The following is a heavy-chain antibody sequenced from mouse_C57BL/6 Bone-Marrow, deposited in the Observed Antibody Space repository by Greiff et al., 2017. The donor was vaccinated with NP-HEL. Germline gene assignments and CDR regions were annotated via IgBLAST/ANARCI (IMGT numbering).Heavy chain of an antibody. V-gene: IGHV2-6*03. Sequence: VKLVESGPGLVAPSQSLSITCTVSGFSLTSYGVHWVRQPPGKGLEWLVVIWSDGSTTYNSALKSRLSISKDNSKSQVFLKMNSLQTDDTAMYYCARGSSITTVVDYAMDYWGQGTSVTVSS. CDR2: IWSDGST. CDR1: GFSLTSYG. CDR3: ARGSSITTVVDYAMDY. D-gene: IGHD1-1*01. J-gene: IGHJ4*01.